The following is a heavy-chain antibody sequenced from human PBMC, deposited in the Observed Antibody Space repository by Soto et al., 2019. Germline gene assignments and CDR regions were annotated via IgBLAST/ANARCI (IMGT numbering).Heavy chain of an antibody. CDR1: GGSISSGGYS. CDR2: IYYSESS. V-gene: IGHV4-61*08. D-gene: IGHD3-10*01. CDR3: ARRWGSGFDY. J-gene: IGHJ4*02. Sequence: SETLSLTCAVSGGSISSGGYSWSWIRQPPGKGLEWIGYIYYSESSNYNPSLKSRVTISVDTSKNQFSLKLSSVTAADTAVYYCARRWGSGFDYWGQGTLVTVSS.